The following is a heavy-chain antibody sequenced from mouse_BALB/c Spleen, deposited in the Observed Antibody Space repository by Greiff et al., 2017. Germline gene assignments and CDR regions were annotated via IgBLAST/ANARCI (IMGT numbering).Heavy chain of an antibody. CDR2: IHYSGST. D-gene: IGHD2-9*01. CDR3: ATFYGYDGPWFAY. V-gene: IGHV3-1*02. CDR1: GYSITSGYS. Sequence: VQLQQSGPDLVKPSQSLSLTCTVTGYSITSGYSWHWIRQFPGNKLEWMGYIHYSGSTNYNPSLKSRISITRDTSKNQFFLQLNSVTTEDTATYYCATFYGYDGPWFAYWGQGTLVTVSA. J-gene: IGHJ3*01.